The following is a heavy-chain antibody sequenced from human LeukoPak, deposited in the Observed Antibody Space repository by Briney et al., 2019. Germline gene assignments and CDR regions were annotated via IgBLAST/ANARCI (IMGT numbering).Heavy chain of an antibody. J-gene: IGHJ4*02. CDR2: ISAYNGNT. CDR3: ARTAGSGWYFSPTDY. D-gene: IGHD6-19*01. V-gene: IGHV1-18*01. Sequence: ASVKVSCKASGYTFTSYGISWVRQAPGQGLERMGWISAYNGNTNYAQKLQGRVAMTTDTSTSTAYMELRSLRSDDTAVYYCARTAGSGWYFSPTDYWGQGTLVTVSS. CDR1: GYTFTSYG.